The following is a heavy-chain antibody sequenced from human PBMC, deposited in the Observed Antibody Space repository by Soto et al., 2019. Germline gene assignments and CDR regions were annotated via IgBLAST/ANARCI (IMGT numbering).Heavy chain of an antibody. CDR1: GGSISSGDSY. V-gene: IGHV4-30-4*01. D-gene: IGHD3-22*01. CDR3: ARAAKTYYYDSSGYYYTLDI. Sequence: QVQLQESGPGLVKPSQTLSLTCTVSGGSISSGDSYWSWIRQPPGRALEWIGYIYCSGSTYYTPSLQSRVTISVDTSKNQFSLKLSSVTAADTAVYYCARAAKTYYYDSSGYYYTLDIWGQWKMVTVSS. J-gene: IGHJ3*02. CDR2: IYCSGST.